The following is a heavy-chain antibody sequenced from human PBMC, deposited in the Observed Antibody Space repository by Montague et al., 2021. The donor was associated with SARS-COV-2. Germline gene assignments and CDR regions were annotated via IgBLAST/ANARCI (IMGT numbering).Heavy chain of an antibody. CDR1: AGSISTHY. J-gene: IGHJ4*02. D-gene: IGHD2-15*01. CDR3: ASTGGYCTGGSCYYVY. Sequence: SETLSLTCSVSAGSISTHYWSWIRQPPGKALEWIGYIYYSGSTNYNPSLKSRVTISIDTSKNQFSLELSSVTAADMAVYYCASTGGYCTGGSCYYVYWGQGTLVTVSS. CDR2: IYYSGST. V-gene: IGHV4-59*11.